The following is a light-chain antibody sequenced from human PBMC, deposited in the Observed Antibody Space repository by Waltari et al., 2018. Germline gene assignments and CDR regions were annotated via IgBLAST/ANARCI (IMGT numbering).Light chain of an antibody. V-gene: IGKV2-24*01. CDR1: QSLVYCDGKTS. Sequence: DIVLTQIPLSSGVTLGQPASISCRSTQSLVYCDGKTSLSWLHQRPGQPPRRLIYQLSNRFSGVPERFSGSGAETDFTLKISRVEAEDVGVYYCVQTREFPWTFGQGTKVEI. CDR2: QLS. J-gene: IGKJ1*01. CDR3: VQTREFPWT.